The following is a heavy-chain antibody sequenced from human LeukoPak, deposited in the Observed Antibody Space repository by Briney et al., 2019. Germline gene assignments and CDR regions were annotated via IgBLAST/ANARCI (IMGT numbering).Heavy chain of an antibody. V-gene: IGHV1-46*02. CDR3: ARGAVAGPYFDY. D-gene: IGHD6-19*01. CDR1: GYTFKSYY. CDR2: INPSGGST. Sequence: ASVKVSCKASGYTFKSYYMHWVRQAPAQGLEWMGIINPSGGSTSYAQKFQGRVTMTRDTSTSTVYMELSSLRSEDTAVYYCARGAVAGPYFDYWGQGTLVTVSS. J-gene: IGHJ4*02.